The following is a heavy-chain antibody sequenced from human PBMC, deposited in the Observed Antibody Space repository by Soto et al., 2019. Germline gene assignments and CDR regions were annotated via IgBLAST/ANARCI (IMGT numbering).Heavy chain of an antibody. CDR3: ARPTYYYDSSGPPAY. CDR1: GYTFTSYD. D-gene: IGHD3-22*01. CDR2: MNPNSGNT. Sequence: GASVKVSCKASGYTFTSYDINWVRQATGQGPEWMGWMNPNSGNTGYAQKFQGRVTMTRNTSISTAYMELNSLRAEDTAVYYCARPTYYYDSSGPPAYWGQGTLVTVSS. V-gene: IGHV1-8*01. J-gene: IGHJ4*02.